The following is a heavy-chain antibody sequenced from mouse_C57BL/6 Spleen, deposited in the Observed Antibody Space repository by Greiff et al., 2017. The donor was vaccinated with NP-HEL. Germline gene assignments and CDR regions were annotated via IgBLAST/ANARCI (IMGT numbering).Heavy chain of an antibody. CDR3: ASNSNYVTYYFDY. D-gene: IGHD2-5*01. CDR2: ISSGSSTI. J-gene: IGHJ2*01. V-gene: IGHV5-17*01. Sequence: EVKLVESGGGLVKPGGSLKLSCAASGFTFSDYGMHWVRQAPEKGLEWVAYISSGSSTIYYADTVKGRFTISRDNAKNTLYLQMTSLRSEDTAMYYCASNSNYVTYYFDYWGQGTTLTVSS. CDR1: GFTFSDYG.